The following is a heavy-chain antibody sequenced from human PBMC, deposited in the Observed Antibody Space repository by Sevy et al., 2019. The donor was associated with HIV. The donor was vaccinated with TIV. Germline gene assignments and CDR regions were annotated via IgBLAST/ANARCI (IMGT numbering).Heavy chain of an antibody. CDR2: IYHSGST. V-gene: IGHV4-38-2*01. D-gene: IGHD3-22*01. Sequence: SETLSLTCAVSGYSISSGYYWGWIRQPPGMGLEWIGSIYHSGSTYYNPSLKSRVTISVDTSKNQFSLNLSSVTAAETAEYYCARGEITYYYDSSGGGAGMDFWGQGTTVTVSS. CDR3: ARGEITYYYDSSGGGAGMDF. CDR1: GYSISSGYY. J-gene: IGHJ6*02.